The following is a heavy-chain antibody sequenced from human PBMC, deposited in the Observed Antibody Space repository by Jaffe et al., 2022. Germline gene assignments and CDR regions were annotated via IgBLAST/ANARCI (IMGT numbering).Heavy chain of an antibody. D-gene: IGHD1-26*01. V-gene: IGHV4-38-2*01. CDR3: ARQTLTYSGSYYRAPFDY. CDR1: AYSISSGYY. CDR2: IYHSGST. J-gene: IGHJ4*02. Sequence: QVQLQESGPGLVKPSETLSLTCAVSAYSISSGYYWGWIRQPPGKGLEWIGNIYHSGSTFYNPSLKSRVTISVDTSKNQFSLNLYSVTAADTAVYYCARQTLTYSGSYYRAPFDYWGQGTLVTVSP.